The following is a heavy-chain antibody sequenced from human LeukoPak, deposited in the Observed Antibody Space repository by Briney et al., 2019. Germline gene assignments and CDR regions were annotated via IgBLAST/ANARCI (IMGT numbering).Heavy chain of an antibody. CDR3: AKSTLAWVGRGAFDI. CDR1: GFTFSSYA. J-gene: IGHJ3*02. V-gene: IGHV3-23*01. CDR2: ISGSGGST. Sequence: GGSLRLSCAASGFTFSSYAMSWVRQAPGKGLEWVSVISGSGGSTYYADSVKGRFTISRDNSKYTLYLQMNSLRAEDTAVYYCAKSTLAWVGRGAFDIWGQGTMVTVSS. D-gene: IGHD2-15*01.